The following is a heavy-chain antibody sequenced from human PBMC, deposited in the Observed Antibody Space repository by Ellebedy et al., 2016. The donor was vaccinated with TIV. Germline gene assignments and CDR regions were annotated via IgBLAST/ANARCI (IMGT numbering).Heavy chain of an antibody. CDR1: GYTFTDYY. J-gene: IGHJ4*02. V-gene: IGHV1-2*02. Sequence: ASVKVSCXASGYTFTDYYMHWVRLAPGQGLEWMGWINPHSGVTNSSQKFQGRVTMSRDASISTAYMELSRLRSDDTAVYYCGRDEIDWGQGTLVTVSS. CDR2: INPHSGVT. D-gene: IGHD2-21*01. CDR3: GRDEID.